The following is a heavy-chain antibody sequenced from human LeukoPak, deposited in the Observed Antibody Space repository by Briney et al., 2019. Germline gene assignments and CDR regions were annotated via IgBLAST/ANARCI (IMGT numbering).Heavy chain of an antibody. CDR1: GYTLTELS. CDR3: AVYCSSTSCYDYYYYGMDV. V-gene: IGHV1-24*01. CDR2: FDPEDGET. J-gene: IGHJ6*02. Sequence: ASVKVSCKVSGYTLTELSMHWVRQAPGKGLEWMGGFDPEDGETIYAQKFQGRVTITADESTSTAYMELSSLRSEDTAVYYCAVYCSSTSCYDYYYYGMDVWGQGTTVTVSS. D-gene: IGHD2-2*01.